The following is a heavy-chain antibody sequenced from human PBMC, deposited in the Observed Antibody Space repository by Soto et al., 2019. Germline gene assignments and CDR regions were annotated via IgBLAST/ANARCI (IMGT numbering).Heavy chain of an antibody. Sequence: EVQLVESGGDLVQPGGSLRLSCAASGFTLSTYWMSWVRQPPGKGLEWVAHIKQDGSEKYYADSVKGRFTISRDNAKNSLFLQMNRLRVEDTAVYYWARANYEIRGQGTLVTVSS. CDR3: ARANYEI. V-gene: IGHV3-7*04. J-gene: IGHJ4*02. D-gene: IGHD3-9*01. CDR1: GFTLSTYW. CDR2: IKQDGSEK.